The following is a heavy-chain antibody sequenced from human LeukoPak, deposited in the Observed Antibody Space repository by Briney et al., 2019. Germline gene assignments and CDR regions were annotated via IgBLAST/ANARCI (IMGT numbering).Heavy chain of an antibody. CDR3: ARDGDYYYYGMDV. D-gene: IGHD3-3*01. CDR1: GGTFSSYA. J-gene: IGHJ6*02. CDR2: IIPIFGTA. Sequence: GASVKVSCKASGGTFSSYAISWVRQAPGQGLEWMGGIIPIFGTANYAQKFRGRVTITADESTSTAYMELSSLRSEDTAVYNCARDGDYYYYGMDVWGQGTTVTVSS. V-gene: IGHV1-69*13.